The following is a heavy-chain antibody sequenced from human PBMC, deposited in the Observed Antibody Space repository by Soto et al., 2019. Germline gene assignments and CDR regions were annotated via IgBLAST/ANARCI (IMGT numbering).Heavy chain of an antibody. D-gene: IGHD5-12*01. CDR2: ISGSGGST. V-gene: IGHV3-23*01. CDR1: GFTFSSYA. CDR3: AKDSSSRWIRWSNFDY. J-gene: IGHJ4*02. Sequence: GGSLRLSCAASGFTFSSYAMSWVRQAPGKGLEWVSAISGSGGSTYYADSVKGRFTISRDNSKNTLYLQMNSLRAEDTAVYYCAKDSSSRWIRWSNFDYWGQGTLVTVSS.